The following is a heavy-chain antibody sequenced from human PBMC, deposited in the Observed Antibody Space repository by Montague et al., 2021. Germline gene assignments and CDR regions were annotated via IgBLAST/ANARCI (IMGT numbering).Heavy chain of an antibody. CDR2: VRLIGST. D-gene: IGHD3-10*01. J-gene: IGHJ4*02. Sequence: SETLSLTCGVYGGSLSEYYWTWTRQLPVKGLEWIGEVRLIGSTNYNPSLKSRVTMSVDKSKNQFSLKLRSVTAVDTAVYYCASDRGPFDYWGQGTVVTVSS. CDR1: GGSLSEYY. CDR3: ASDRGPFDY. V-gene: IGHV4-34*01.